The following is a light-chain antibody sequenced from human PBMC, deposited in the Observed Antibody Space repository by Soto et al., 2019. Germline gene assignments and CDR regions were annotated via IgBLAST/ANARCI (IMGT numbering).Light chain of an antibody. CDR2: GAS. CDR3: QQYNNWPPIT. J-gene: IGKJ5*01. Sequence: EIVMTQSPATLSVSPGERATLSGMASQSVSSSLAWYQQKPGQAPRLLIYGASTRATGIPARFSGSGSGTEFTLTISSLQSEDFAVYYCQQYNNWPPITFGQGTRLEIK. CDR1: QSVSSS. V-gene: IGKV3-15*01.